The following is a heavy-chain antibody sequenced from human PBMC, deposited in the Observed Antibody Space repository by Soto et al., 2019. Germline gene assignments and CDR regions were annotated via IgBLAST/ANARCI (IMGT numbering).Heavy chain of an antibody. CDR3: SRPMTAARNYYLDY. Sequence: QVQLVESGGGVVQPGRSLRLSCAASGFTFSSYAMHWVRQAPGKGLEWVAIISYDGSNDYYADSVKGRFTISRDNSKETVYLQMNILRADDTAVYYCSRPMTAARNYYLDYWGQGTLVTVSS. CDR2: ISYDGSND. CDR1: GFTFSSYA. D-gene: IGHD6-6*01. J-gene: IGHJ4*02. V-gene: IGHV3-30-3*01.